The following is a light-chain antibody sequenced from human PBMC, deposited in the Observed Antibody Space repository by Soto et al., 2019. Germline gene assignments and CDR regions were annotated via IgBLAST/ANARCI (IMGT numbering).Light chain of an antibody. CDR2: AAS. J-gene: IGKJ5*01. Sequence: EIIMTQSQATLSVSPGETATLSCRASQSVSSNLAWYQQTPGQAPRLLIYAASTMASGIPARFSGSWSGTEFALTISSLESEDLAVYYCPHYNNWPVTFGHGTRLEIK. V-gene: IGKV3D-15*01. CDR3: PHYNNWPVT. CDR1: QSVSSN.